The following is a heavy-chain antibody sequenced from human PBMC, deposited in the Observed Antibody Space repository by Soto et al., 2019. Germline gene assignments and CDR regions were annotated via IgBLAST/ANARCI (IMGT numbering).Heavy chain of an antibody. CDR3: ASSGYYLPFDY. V-gene: IGHV3-74*03. CDR2: INNDGSSA. D-gene: IGHD3-22*01. CDR1: GFTFSNYW. J-gene: IGHJ4*02. Sequence: EVQLVESGGGLVQPGGSLRLSCAASGFTFSNYWMHWVRQAPGTGLVWVSRINNDGSSATYADSVEGRFTISRDNAKSTLYIQMNSLRAEDTAVYYCASSGYYLPFDYWGQGTLVTVSS.